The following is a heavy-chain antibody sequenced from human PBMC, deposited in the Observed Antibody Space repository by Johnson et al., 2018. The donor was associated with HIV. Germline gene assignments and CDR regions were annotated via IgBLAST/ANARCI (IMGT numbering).Heavy chain of an antibody. CDR3: AKDMSGDPDAFDI. CDR2: INWNGGST. D-gene: IGHD4-17*01. CDR1: GSNFDDYG. Sequence: VQLVESGGGVARPGGSLRLSCAASGSNFDDYGMSWVRQAPGKGLEWVSGINWNGGSTGYADSVKGRFTISRDNSKNSLYLQMNSLRAEDTALYYCAKDMSGDPDAFDIWGQGTMVTVSS. J-gene: IGHJ3*02. V-gene: IGHV3-20*04.